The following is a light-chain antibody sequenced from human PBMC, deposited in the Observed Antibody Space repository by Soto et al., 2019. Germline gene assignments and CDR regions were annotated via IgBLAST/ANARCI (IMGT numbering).Light chain of an antibody. CDR3: QQYGSLSWT. CDR2: GAS. J-gene: IGKJ1*01. CDR1: ESVSSHY. V-gene: IGKV3-20*01. Sequence: EIVLTQSPGTLSLSPGERATLSCRASESVSSHYIGWYQQRPGQAPRLLIYGASSRATGIPDRFSGTGSETDFTLTISRLEPEDFAVYYCQQYGSLSWTFGQGTKVDIK.